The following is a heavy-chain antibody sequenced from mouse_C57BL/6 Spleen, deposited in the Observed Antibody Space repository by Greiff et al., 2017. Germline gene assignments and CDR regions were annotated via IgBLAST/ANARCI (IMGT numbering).Heavy chain of an antibody. J-gene: IGHJ1*03. CDR1: GYTFPSYW. D-gene: IGHD1-1*01. Sequence: QVQLQQPGAELVLPGASVKLSCKASGYTFPSYWMHWVKQRPGQGLEWIGEIDPSDSYTNYNQKLQGKSTLTVDKSSSTAYMQLSSLTSEDSAFYYCARWGLYYYGSSYDWYFDVWGTGATGTVSS. CDR3: ARWGLYYYGSSYDWYFDV. CDR2: IDPSDSYT. V-gene: IGHV1-69*01.